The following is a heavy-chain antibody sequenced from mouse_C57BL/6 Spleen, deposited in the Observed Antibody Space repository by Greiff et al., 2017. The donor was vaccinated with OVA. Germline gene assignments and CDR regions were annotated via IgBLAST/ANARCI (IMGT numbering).Heavy chain of an antibody. CDR3: ARGILRLYYFDY. V-gene: IGHV1-59*01. CDR2: IDPSDSYT. J-gene: IGHJ2*01. D-gene: IGHD1-2*01. Sequence: VQLQQPGAELVRPGTSVKLSCKASGYTFTSYWMHWVKQRPGQGLEWIGVIDPSDSYTNYNQKFKGKATLTVDTSSSTAYMQLSSLTSEDSAVYYCARGILRLYYFDYWGQGTTLTVSS. CDR1: GYTFTSYW.